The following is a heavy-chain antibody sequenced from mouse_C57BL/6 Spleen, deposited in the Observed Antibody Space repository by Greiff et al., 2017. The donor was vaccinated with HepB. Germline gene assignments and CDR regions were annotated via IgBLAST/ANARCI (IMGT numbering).Heavy chain of an antibody. V-gene: IGHV1-39*01. CDR3: ARDGYYGSSGYGYFDV. J-gene: IGHJ1*03. CDR1: GYSFTDYN. D-gene: IGHD1-1*01. Sequence: VQLQQSGPELVKPGASVKISCKASGYSFTDYNMNWVKQSNGKSLEWIGVINPNYGTTSYNQKFKGKATLTVDHSSSTAYMQLTSRTSEDAAVYYWARDGYYGSSGYGYFDVWGTGTTVTVSS. CDR2: INPNYGTT.